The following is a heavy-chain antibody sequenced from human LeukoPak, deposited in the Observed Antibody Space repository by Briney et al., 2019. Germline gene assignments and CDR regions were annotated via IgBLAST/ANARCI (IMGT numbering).Heavy chain of an antibody. CDR2: IRYDGSNK. CDR3: AKDWAVGRYCSSTSCYTSLHY. J-gene: IGHJ4*02. CDR1: GFTFSSYG. Sequence: GGSLRLSCAASGFTFSSYGMHWVRQAPGKGLEWVAFIRYDGSNKYYADSVKGRFTISRDNSKNTLYLQMNSLRAEDTAVYYCAKDWAVGRYCSSTSCYTSLHYWGQGTLVTVSS. V-gene: IGHV3-30*02. D-gene: IGHD2-2*02.